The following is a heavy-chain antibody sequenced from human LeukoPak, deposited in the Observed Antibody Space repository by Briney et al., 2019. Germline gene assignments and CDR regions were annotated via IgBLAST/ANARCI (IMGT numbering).Heavy chain of an antibody. D-gene: IGHD5-24*01. Sequence: PSETLSLTCTVSGGSISSYYWSWIRQPPGKGLEWIGYIYYSGSTNYNPSLKSRVTISVDTSKNQFSLKLSSATAADTAVYYCARLEMATNLGDYFDYWGQGTLVTVSS. J-gene: IGHJ4*02. CDR2: IYYSGST. CDR1: GGSISSYY. CDR3: ARLEMATNLGDYFDY. V-gene: IGHV4-59*08.